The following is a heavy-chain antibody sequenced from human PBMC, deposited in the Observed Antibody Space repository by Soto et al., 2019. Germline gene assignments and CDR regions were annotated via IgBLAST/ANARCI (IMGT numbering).Heavy chain of an antibody. D-gene: IGHD6-19*01. CDR3: ATTSGYSSGWSVFDY. J-gene: IGHJ4*02. Sequence: ASVKVSCKASGYTFTGYYMHWVRQAPGQGLEWMGWINPNSGGTNYAQKFQGWVTMTRDTSISTAYMELSRLRSDDTAVYYCATTSGYSSGWSVFDYWGQGTLVTVSS. CDR2: INPNSGGT. V-gene: IGHV1-2*04. CDR1: GYTFTGYY.